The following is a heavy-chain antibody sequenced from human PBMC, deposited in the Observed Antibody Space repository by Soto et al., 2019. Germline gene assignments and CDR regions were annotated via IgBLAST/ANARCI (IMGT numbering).Heavy chain of an antibody. CDR3: ARGRYGDY. J-gene: IGHJ4*02. Sequence: QVHLVQSGAEVKKPGASVKVSCKGSGYAFTTYGITCVRQAPGQGLEWMGWISAHNGNTNYAQKLQGRVTVTRGTSTSTAYMELWSLISDDTAVYYCARGRYGDYWGQGALVTVSS. CDR1: GYAFTTYG. D-gene: IGHD1-1*01. V-gene: IGHV1-18*01. CDR2: ISAHNGNT.